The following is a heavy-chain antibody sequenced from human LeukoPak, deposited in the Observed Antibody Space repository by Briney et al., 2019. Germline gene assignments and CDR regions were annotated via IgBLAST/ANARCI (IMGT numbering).Heavy chain of an antibody. CDR1: GFTFNTCA. CDR2: ISESGSGT. V-gene: IGHV3-23*01. Sequence: GGSLRLSCEASGFTFNTCAMSWVRQAPGKGLEWVSAISESGSGTYYADSVKGRCTISRDNSKNTLSLQMNSLRVDDTALYYCAKGVFGVNRAFDYWGQGTLVTVSS. J-gene: IGHJ4*02. D-gene: IGHD3-3*01. CDR3: AKGVFGVNRAFDY.